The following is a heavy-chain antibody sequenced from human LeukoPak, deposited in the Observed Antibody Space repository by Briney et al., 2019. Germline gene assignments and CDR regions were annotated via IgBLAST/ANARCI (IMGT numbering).Heavy chain of an antibody. J-gene: IGHJ4*02. CDR3: ARFRGYSYGDFGY. Sequence: KPSETLSLTCAVSGGSISSTSYYWAWIRQPPGKGLEWIGTIYYSGSTYHNPSLKSRVTMSVDTSRNQFSLKLSSVDAADTAVYYCARFRGYSYGDFGYWGQGTLVTVSS. D-gene: IGHD5-18*01. CDR2: IYYSGST. CDR1: GGSISSTSYY. V-gene: IGHV4-39*07.